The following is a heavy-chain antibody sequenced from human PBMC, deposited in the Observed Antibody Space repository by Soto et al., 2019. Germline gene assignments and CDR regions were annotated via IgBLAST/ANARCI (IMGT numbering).Heavy chain of an antibody. CDR3: ERGRIAEGNWFDP. V-gene: IGHV4-34*01. CDR2: INHSGST. Sequence: SETLSLTCAVYGGSFSGYYWSWIRQPPGKGLEWIGEINHSGSTNYNPSLKSRVTISVDTSKNQFSLKLSSVTAADTAVYYCERGRIAEGNWFDPWGQGTLVTVSS. J-gene: IGHJ5*02. D-gene: IGHD6-13*01. CDR1: GGSFSGYY.